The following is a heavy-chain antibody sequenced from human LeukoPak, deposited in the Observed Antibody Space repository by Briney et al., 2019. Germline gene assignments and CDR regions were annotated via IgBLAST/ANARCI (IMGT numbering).Heavy chain of an antibody. D-gene: IGHD3-22*01. CDR1: GYTLTELS. J-gene: IGHJ4*02. V-gene: IGHV1-24*01. CDR2: FDPEDGET. CDR3: ATLPHYYDSSGYYDAIDY. Sequence: ASVKVSCKVSGYTLTELSMHWVRQAPGKGLGWMGGFDPEDGETIYAQKFQGRVTMTEDTSTDTAYMELSSLRSEDTAVYYCATLPHYYDSSGYYDAIDYWGQGTLVTVSS.